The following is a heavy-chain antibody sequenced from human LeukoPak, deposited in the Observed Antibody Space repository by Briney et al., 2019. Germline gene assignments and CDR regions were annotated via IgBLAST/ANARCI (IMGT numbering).Heavy chain of an antibody. CDR1: RGSISSSSYY. D-gene: IGHD3-22*01. J-gene: IGHJ4*02. CDR2: IYYSGST. CDR3: ARWVKGYYYDSSGYPGFDY. V-gene: IGHV4-39*01. Sequence: PSETLSLTCTVSRGSISSSSYYWGWIRQPPGKGLGWIGSIYYSGSTYYNPSLKSRVTISVDTSKNQFSLKLSSVTAADTAVYYCARWVKGYYYDSSGYPGFDYWGQGTLVTVSS.